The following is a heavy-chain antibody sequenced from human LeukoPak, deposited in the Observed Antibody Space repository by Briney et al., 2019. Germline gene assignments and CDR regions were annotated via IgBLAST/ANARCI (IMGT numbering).Heavy chain of an antibody. CDR3: ARSHYSSSWMDWFDP. CDR1: GGTFSSYA. D-gene: IGHD6-13*01. J-gene: IGHJ5*02. V-gene: IGHV1-69*04. CDR2: VIPILGIA. Sequence: SVKVSCKASGGTFSSYAISWVRQAPGQGLEWTGRVIPILGIANYAQKFQGRVTITADKSTSTAYMELSSLRSEDTAVYYCARSHYSSSWMDWFDPWGQGTLVTVSS.